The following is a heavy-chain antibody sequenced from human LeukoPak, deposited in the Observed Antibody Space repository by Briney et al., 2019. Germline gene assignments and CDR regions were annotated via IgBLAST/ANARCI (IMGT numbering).Heavy chain of an antibody. D-gene: IGHD5-24*01. CDR2: MNPNSGNT. V-gene: IGHV1-8*02. Sequence: ASVKVSCKASGGSFSSYAISWVRQATGQGLEWMGWMNPNSGNTGYAQKFQGRVTMTRNTSISTAYMELSSLRSEDTAVYYCARRSYDAFDIWGQGTMVTVSS. J-gene: IGHJ3*02. CDR1: GGSFSSYA. CDR3: ARRSYDAFDI.